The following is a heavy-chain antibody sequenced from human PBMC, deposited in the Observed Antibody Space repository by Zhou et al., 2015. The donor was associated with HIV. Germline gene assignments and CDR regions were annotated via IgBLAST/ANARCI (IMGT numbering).Heavy chain of an antibody. J-gene: IGHJ5*02. CDR1: GGSLSTYG. CDR3: AREIEFGSGWFDH. D-gene: IGHD6-19*01. CDR2: ITPMFGSA. V-gene: IGHV1-69*06. Sequence: QVQLVQSGAEVKKPGSSVKVSCKTSGGSLSTYGISWVRQAPGQRPEWMGNITPMFGSANHAQKFQGRVTLTADKSTSTAYMELSGLRSEDTAVYYCAREIEFGSGWFDHWGQGTPVTVSS.